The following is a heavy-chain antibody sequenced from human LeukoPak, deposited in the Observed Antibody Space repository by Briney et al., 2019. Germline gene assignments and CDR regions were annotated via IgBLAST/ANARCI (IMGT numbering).Heavy chain of an antibody. J-gene: IGHJ4*02. V-gene: IGHV4-59*01. CDR2: IYYSGST. D-gene: IGHD3-10*02. CDR1: GGSISSYY. Sequence: PSETLSLTCTVSGGSISSYYWSWIRQAPGKGLEWVGYIYYSGSTNYNPSLKSRVTITADTSNKQSSQKLISVTAADTAVYYCARSTGSTMFIDYWGQGTLVTVSS. CDR3: ARSTGSTMFIDY.